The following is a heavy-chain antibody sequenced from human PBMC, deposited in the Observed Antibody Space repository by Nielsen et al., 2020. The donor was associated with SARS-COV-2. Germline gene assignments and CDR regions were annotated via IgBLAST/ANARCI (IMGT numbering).Heavy chain of an antibody. J-gene: IGHJ4*02. CDR2: ISYDGSNK. D-gene: IGHD1-20*01. Sequence: GGSLRLSCAASGFTFSSYGMHWVRQAPGKGLEWVAVISYDGSNKYYADSVKGRFTISRDNSKNTPYLQMNSLRAEDTAVYYCAKHSTITGTVDYWGQGTLVTVSS. CDR3: AKHSTITGTVDY. CDR1: GFTFSSYG. V-gene: IGHV3-30*18.